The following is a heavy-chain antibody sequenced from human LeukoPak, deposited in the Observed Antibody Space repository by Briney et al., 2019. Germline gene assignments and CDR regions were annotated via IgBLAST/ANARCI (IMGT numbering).Heavy chain of an antibody. CDR3: ANRALYCSSTSCYAGGAFDI. V-gene: IGHV3-23*01. J-gene: IGHJ3*02. CDR2: ISGSGGST. CDR1: GFTFSSYA. D-gene: IGHD2-2*01. Sequence: PGGSLTLSCAASGFTFSSYAMSWVRQAPGKGLEWVSAISGSGGSTYYADSVKGRFTISRDNSKNTLYLQMNSLRAEDTAVYYCANRALYCSSTSCYAGGAFDIWGQGTMVTVSS.